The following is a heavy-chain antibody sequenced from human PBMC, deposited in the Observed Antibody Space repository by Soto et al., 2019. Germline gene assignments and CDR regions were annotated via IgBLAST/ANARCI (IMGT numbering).Heavy chain of an antibody. D-gene: IGHD2-15*01. CDR1: GGSISSSSYY. CDR2: IYYNGST. V-gene: IGHV4-39*02. Sequence: SETLSLTCTVSGGSISSSSYYWGWIRQPPGKGLEWIGSIYYNGSTYYNPSLKSRVTISVDTSKNQFSLKLSSVTAADTAVYYCARDQLEGYCTGGSCYSYGWFDPWGNGTLVTVSS. J-gene: IGHJ5*02. CDR3: ARDQLEGYCTGGSCYSYGWFDP.